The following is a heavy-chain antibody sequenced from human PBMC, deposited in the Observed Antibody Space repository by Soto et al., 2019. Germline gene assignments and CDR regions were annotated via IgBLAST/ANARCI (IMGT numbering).Heavy chain of an antibody. Sequence: ASVKVSCKASGYTFTSYGLSWVRQAPGQGLEWMGWISAFTGNTKYAQKVQGRVTMTTDTSTSTAYMELRSLRSDDTAVYYCAREGTAIRNYDYYYYGMDVWGQGTTVTVSS. J-gene: IGHJ6*02. CDR3: AREGTAIRNYDYYYYGMDV. D-gene: IGHD2-21*02. CDR2: ISAFTGNT. V-gene: IGHV1-18*01. CDR1: GYTFTSYG.